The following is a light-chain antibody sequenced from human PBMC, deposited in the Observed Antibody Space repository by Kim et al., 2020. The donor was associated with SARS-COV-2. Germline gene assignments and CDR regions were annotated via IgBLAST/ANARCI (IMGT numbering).Light chain of an antibody. J-gene: IGLJ2*01. CDR1: SSGVGGYDL. V-gene: IGLV2-23*02. CDR2: EVS. Sequence: QSVTISCTGTSSGVGGYDLVSWYQQHPGKAPKLMISEVSKRPSGVSNRFSGSKSGNTASLTISGLQAEDEADYYCCSYAGSRTYVVFGGGTQLTVL. CDR3: CSYAGSRTYVV.